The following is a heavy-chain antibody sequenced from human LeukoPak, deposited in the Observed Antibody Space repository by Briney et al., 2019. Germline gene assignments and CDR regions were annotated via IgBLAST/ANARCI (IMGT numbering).Heavy chain of an antibody. CDR2: ISSDGSNT. J-gene: IGHJ4*02. Sequence: GGSLRLSCAASGFTFSTYGMHWVRQAPGKGLEWVAVISSDGSNTYYADSVKGRFTISRDNSKNTLYLQMNSLRAEDTAAYYCAYGSSWTYDFDYWGQGTLVTVSS. CDR3: AYGSSWTYDFDY. D-gene: IGHD6-13*01. CDR1: GFTFSTYG. V-gene: IGHV3-30*03.